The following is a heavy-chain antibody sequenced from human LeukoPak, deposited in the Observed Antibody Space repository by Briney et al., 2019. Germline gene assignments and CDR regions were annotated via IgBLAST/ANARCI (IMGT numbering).Heavy chain of an antibody. V-gene: IGHV3-30*18. CDR3: AKTPRKDYYYGMDV. CDR2: ISYDGSNK. CDR1: GFTFSSYG. Sequence: GRSLRLSCAASGFTFSSYGMHWVRQAPGKGLKWVAVISYDGSNKYYADSVKGRFTISRDNSKNTLYLQMNSLRAEDTAVYYCAKTPRKDYYYGMDVWGKGTTVTVSS. J-gene: IGHJ6*04.